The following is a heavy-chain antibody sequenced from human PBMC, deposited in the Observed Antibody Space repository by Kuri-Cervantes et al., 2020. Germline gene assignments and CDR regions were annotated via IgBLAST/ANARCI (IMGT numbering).Heavy chain of an antibody. V-gene: IGHV1-18*01. J-gene: IGHJ4*02. CDR3: ARDLEAAPGINLTDY. CDR1: GYTFTSYG. Sequence: ASVKVSCKASGYTFTSYGITWVRQAPGQGLEWMGWISAYNGNTIYAQNLQGRVTMTTDTSTSTAYMELRSLRSDDAAVYYCARDLEAAPGINLTDYWGQGTLVTVSS. D-gene: IGHD6-13*01. CDR2: ISAYNGNT.